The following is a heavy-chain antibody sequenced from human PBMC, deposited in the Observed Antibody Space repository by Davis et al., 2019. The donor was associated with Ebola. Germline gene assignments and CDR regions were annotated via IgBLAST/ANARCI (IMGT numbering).Heavy chain of an antibody. D-gene: IGHD3-10*01. CDR1: RFTFSSYA. CDR2: ISYDGTKK. CDR3: ARDPTDSGWFDP. V-gene: IGHV3-30-3*01. J-gene: IGHJ5*02. Sequence: PGGSLRLSCAASRFTFSSYAMHWVRQAPGKGLEWVAVISYDGTKKYYADSVKGRFTISRDNSKNTLYLHMNSLRAEDTAVYYCARDPTDSGWFDPWGQGTLVTVSS.